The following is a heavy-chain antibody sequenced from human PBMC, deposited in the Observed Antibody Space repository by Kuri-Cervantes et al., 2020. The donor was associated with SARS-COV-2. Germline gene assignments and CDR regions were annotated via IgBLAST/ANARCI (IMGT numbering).Heavy chain of an antibody. CDR2: IIPIFGAA. CDR1: GGTLSTYG. J-gene: IGHJ3*01. CDR3: ARDSGDWNPDGLDL. D-gene: IGHD1-1*01. V-gene: IGHV1-69*13. Sequence: SVKVSCKASGGTLSTYGISWVRQAPGQGLEWMGGIIPIFGAADYAQNFQGRVTITADESTNTAYMELSSLRFEDTAVYYCARDSGDWNPDGLDLWGQGTLVTVSS.